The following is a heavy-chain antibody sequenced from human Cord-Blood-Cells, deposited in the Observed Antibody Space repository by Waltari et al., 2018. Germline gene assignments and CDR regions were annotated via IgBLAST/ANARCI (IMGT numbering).Heavy chain of an antibody. CDR1: GYTFTSYY. V-gene: IGHV1-46*01. J-gene: IGHJ6*02. D-gene: IGHD2-2*01. CDR2: INPSGGST. Sequence: QVQLVQSGAEVKKPGASVKVSCKASGYTFTSYYMHWVRQAPGQALAWMGIINPSGGSTSYAQKFQGRVTMTRDTSTSTVYMELSSLRSEDTAVYYCAREFVVVVPAAYVYYYGMDVWGQGTTVTVSS. CDR3: AREFVVVVPAAYVYYYGMDV.